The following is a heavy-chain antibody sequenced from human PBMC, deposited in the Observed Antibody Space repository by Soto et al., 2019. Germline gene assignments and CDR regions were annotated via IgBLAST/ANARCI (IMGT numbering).Heavy chain of an antibody. CDR3: ARHNIEGGYRYFDN. CDR1: GGSINSYY. J-gene: IGHJ4*02. V-gene: IGHV4-59*08. CDR2: ISYGGST. Sequence: QVQLQESGPGLVKPSETLSLTCTASGGSINSYYWSWIRQPPGKGMEWIGYISYGGSTNYNPSLKSRVAISVDTSKNQFSLRLSSVTAADTAVYYCARHNIEGGYRYFDNWGQGTLVTVSS. D-gene: IGHD1-26*01.